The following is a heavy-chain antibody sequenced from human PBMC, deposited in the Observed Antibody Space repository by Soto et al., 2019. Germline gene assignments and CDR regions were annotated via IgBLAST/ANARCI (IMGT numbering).Heavy chain of an antibody. Sequence: QVQLVQSGAEVKKPGASVKVSCKASGYTFTSYYMHWVRQAPGQGLEWMGIINPSGGSTSYAQKFQGRVTMTRDTSTSTVYMELSSLRSEDTAVYYCARATIAAAESYYYYGMDVWGQGTTVTVSS. CDR1: GYTFTSYY. CDR3: ARATIAAAESYYYYGMDV. J-gene: IGHJ6*02. V-gene: IGHV1-46*01. D-gene: IGHD6-13*01. CDR2: INPSGGST.